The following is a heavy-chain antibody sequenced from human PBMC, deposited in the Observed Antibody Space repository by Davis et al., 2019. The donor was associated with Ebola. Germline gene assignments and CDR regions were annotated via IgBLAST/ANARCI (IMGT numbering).Heavy chain of an antibody. CDR3: ARLQGYWFDP. D-gene: IGHD2-15*01. Sequence: SETLSLTCTVSGGSISSYYWSWIRQPPGKGLEWIGYIYYSGSTDYNPSLKSRVTISVDTSKNQFSLKLSSVTAADTAVYYCARLQGYWFDPWGQGTLVTVSS. CDR2: IYYSGST. V-gene: IGHV4-59*01. J-gene: IGHJ5*02. CDR1: GGSISSYY.